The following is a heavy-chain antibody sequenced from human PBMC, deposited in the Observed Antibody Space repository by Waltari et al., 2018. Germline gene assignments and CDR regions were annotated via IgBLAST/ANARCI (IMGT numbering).Heavy chain of an antibody. CDR3: ATDPSEGSGFDY. CDR1: GGTFSSYA. CDR2: IIPILGIA. V-gene: IGHV1-69*10. Sequence: SCKASGGTFSSYAISWVRQAPGQGLEWMGGIIPILGIANYAQKFQGRVTITADKSTSTAYMELSSLRSEDTAVYYCATDPSEGSGFDYWGQGTLVTVSS. J-gene: IGHJ4*02. D-gene: IGHD6-19*01.